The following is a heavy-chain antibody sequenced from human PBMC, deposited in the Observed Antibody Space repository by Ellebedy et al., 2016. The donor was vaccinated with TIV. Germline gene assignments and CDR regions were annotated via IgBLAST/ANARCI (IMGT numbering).Heavy chain of an antibody. CDR3: ARQDRNYYDSSGYFHY. Sequence: SETLSLTCTVSGGSISNYYWSWIRQPPGRGLECIGYIYYSGSTNYNPSLKSRVTISVDTSKNQFSLKLSSVTAADTAVYYCARQDRNYYDSSGYFHYWGQGTLVTVSS. CDR1: GGSISNYY. J-gene: IGHJ4*02. D-gene: IGHD3-22*01. CDR2: IYYSGST. V-gene: IGHV4-59*01.